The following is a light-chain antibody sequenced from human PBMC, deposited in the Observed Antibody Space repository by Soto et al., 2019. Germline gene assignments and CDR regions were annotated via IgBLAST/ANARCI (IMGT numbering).Light chain of an antibody. V-gene: IGKV3-15*01. CDR1: QSVSSN. CDR3: QQYNNSPLT. CDR2: GAS. Sequence: EIVMTQSPATLSVSPGQMSTLSCRASQSVSSNLAWYQQKPGQAPRLLIYGASTRATGIPARFSGSGSGTELTLTISSLQSEDFAVYYCQQYNNSPLTFGGGTKVDIK. J-gene: IGKJ4*01.